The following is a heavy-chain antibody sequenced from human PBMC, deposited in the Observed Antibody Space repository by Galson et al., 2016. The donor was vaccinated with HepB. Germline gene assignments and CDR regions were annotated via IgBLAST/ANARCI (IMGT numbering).Heavy chain of an antibody. CDR2: ISGSYYT. J-gene: IGHJ6*03. CDR1: GFPFSSYS. V-gene: IGHV3-21*01. CDR3: TSDTLVVSRGVVFYMDL. Sequence: SLRLSCAASGFPFSSYSMNWVRQAPGKGLEWVSSISGSYYTNYADSVKGRFTISRDNAKNSVYLQINSLRAEETAVYYCTSDTLVVSRGVVFYMDLWGKGTTVTVAS. D-gene: IGHD3-10*01.